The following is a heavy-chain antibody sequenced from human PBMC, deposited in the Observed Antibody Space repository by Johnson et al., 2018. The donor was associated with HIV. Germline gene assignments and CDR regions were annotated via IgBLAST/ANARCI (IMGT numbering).Heavy chain of an antibody. J-gene: IGHJ3*02. CDR1: GFTFSTYA. CDR2: ISYEGSNK. CDR3: ARAPPGGAFDI. D-gene: IGHD6-25*01. V-gene: IGHV3-30*04. Sequence: VQLVESGGGVAQPGRSLRLSCAASGFTFSTYAFPWVRQAPGKGLDWVAVISYEGSNKYYADSVKGRITISRDNSKYTVYLQMNSLRVEDTAVYYCARAPPGGAFDIWGQGTMVTVSS.